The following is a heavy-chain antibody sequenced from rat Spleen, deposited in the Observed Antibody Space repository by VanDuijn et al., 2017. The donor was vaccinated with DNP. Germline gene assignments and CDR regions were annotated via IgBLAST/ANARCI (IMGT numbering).Heavy chain of an antibody. CDR2: ILYDGTRT. Sequence: EVQLVESGGDFLQPGGSVRLSCAASGFTFSDYNMAWVRQAPKQGLEWVATILYDGTRTYYRDSVKGRFTISRDNAKSSLYLQMDSLRSEDTATYYCARGTGTGAYWGQGTLVTVSS. CDR1: GFTFSDYN. CDR3: ARGTGTGAY. D-gene: IGHD1-4*01. V-gene: IGHV5S10*01. J-gene: IGHJ3*01.